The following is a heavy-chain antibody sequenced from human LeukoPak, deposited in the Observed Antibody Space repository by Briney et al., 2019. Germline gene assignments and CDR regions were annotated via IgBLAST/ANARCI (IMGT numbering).Heavy chain of an antibody. CDR1: GFTFTSYS. J-gene: IGHJ6*02. Sequence: GGSLRLSCAASGFTFTSYSMNWVRQAPGKGLEWVSTISGSGGSTYYADSVKGRFTISRDNSKNTLYLQMNSLRAEDTAVYYCARHESNMYYYGMDVWGQGTTVTVSS. D-gene: IGHD2/OR15-2a*01. V-gene: IGHV3-23*01. CDR2: ISGSGGST. CDR3: ARHESNMYYYGMDV.